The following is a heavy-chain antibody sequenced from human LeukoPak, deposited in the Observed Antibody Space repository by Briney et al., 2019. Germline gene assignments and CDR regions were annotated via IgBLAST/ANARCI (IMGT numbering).Heavy chain of an antibody. CDR3: ARDGPPWYSSGWEPFDY. J-gene: IGHJ4*02. CDR1: GFTFSTYA. V-gene: IGHV3-33*08. D-gene: IGHD6-19*01. CDR2: IWYDGSNK. Sequence: GGSLRLSCADSGFTFSTYAMHWVRQAPGKGLEWVAVIWYDGSNKYYADSVKGRFTISRDNSKNTLYLQMNSLRAEDTAVYYCARDGPPWYSSGWEPFDYWGQGTLVTVSS.